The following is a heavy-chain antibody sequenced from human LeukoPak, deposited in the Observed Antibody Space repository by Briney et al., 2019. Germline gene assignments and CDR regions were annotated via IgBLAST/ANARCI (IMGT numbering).Heavy chain of an antibody. CDR3: ARGRLWFGELSAYYYMDV. CDR2: INAGNGNT. V-gene: IGHV1-3*03. Sequence: GASVKVSCKASGYTFTSYAMHWVRQAPGQRLEWMGWINAGNGNTKYSQEFQGRVTITRDTSASTAYMELSSLRSEDTAVYYCARGRLWFGELSAYYYMDVWGKGTTVTISS. J-gene: IGHJ6*03. CDR1: GYTFTSYA. D-gene: IGHD3-10*01.